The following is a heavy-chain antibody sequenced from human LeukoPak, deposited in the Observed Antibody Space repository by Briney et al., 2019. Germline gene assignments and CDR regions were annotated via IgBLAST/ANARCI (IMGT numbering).Heavy chain of an antibody. Sequence: SETLSLTCTVSGGSISSSSYYWGWIRQPPWKGLEWIGSIYYSGSTYYNPSLKSRVTISVDTSKNQFSLKLSSVTAADTAVYYCAAPPYCGGDCWGWFDPWGQGTLVTVSS. J-gene: IGHJ5*02. V-gene: IGHV4-39*07. CDR1: GGSISSSSYY. D-gene: IGHD2-21*02. CDR2: IYYSGST. CDR3: AAPPYCGGDCWGWFDP.